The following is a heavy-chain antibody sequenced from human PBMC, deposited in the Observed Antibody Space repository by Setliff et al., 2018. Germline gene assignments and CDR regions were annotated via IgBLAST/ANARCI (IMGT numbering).Heavy chain of an antibody. Sequence: SVKVSCKASGGTFNSFAINWVRQAPGQGLEWMGGIMPIFGTTNYAQKFQGRVTIITDESTSTAYMQLSSLGSGDTAVYYCVREGVDSRSSTDYRYYMDVWGKGTTVTVSS. D-gene: IGHD3-22*01. CDR2: IMPIFGTT. J-gene: IGHJ6*03. CDR3: VREGVDSRSSTDYRYYMDV. V-gene: IGHV1-69*05. CDR1: GGTFNSFA.